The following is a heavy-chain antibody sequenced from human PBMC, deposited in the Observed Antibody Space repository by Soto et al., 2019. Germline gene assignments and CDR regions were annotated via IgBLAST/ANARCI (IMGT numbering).Heavy chain of an antibody. V-gene: IGHV1-69*12. CDR3: ARGDIGSDTSMVPFDY. Sequence: QVQLVQSGAEVKKPGSSVRVSCKASGGTFTNYALSWVRQAPGQGLEWVGGIIPMFGTPNYAQKFQGRVTITADAPTSTAYMELSSLRSEDTALYYCARGDIGSDTSMVPFDYWGQGTLVTVSS. D-gene: IGHD5-18*01. J-gene: IGHJ4*02. CDR2: IIPMFGTP. CDR1: GGTFTNYA.